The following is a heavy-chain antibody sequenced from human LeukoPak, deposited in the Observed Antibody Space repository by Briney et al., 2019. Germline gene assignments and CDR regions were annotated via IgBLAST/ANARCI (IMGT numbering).Heavy chain of an antibody. Sequence: ASVKVSCKASGYTFTGYYMHWVRQAPGQGLEWMGWINPNSGGTNYAQKFQGRVTMTRDTSISTAYMELSRLRSDDTAVYYCARDVSSRFDYFDYWGQGTLVTVSS. CDR2: INPNSGGT. V-gene: IGHV1-2*02. J-gene: IGHJ4*02. D-gene: IGHD6-13*01. CDR1: GYTFTGYY. CDR3: ARDVSSRFDYFDY.